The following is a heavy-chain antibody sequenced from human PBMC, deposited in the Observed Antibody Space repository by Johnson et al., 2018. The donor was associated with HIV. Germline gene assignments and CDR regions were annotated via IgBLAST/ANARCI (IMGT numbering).Heavy chain of an antibody. CDR3: TTAIYSYDTRHTRAFDI. V-gene: IGHV3-15*01. CDR2: IKSNSDGGTT. CDR1: GFTFSNVW. D-gene: IGHD3-22*01. J-gene: IGHJ3*02. Sequence: VQLVESGGGLVQPGGSLRLSCAASGFTFSNVWMTWVRQAPGKGLEWVGRIKSNSDGGTTDFAAPVKGRFNISRDDSKNMLYLQMKSLKSEDTAVYYCTTAIYSYDTRHTRAFDIWGQGTMVTVS.